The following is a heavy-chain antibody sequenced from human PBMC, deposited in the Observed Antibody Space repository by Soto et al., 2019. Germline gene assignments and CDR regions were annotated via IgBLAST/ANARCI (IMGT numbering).Heavy chain of an antibody. CDR2: ILVGGST. V-gene: IGHV3-23*01. J-gene: IGHJ3*02. CDR1: GFICSSYD. CDR3: AKATATSGGAFEI. D-gene: IGHD1-1*01. Sequence: PGGSLRLSCAVAGFICSSYDMSWVRQAPGTGLEWVSTILVGGSTHYEDSVKGRFTISRDASKNTVYLQMNRLTGGDTAVYYCAKATATSGGAFEIYGQGTMVTVSS.